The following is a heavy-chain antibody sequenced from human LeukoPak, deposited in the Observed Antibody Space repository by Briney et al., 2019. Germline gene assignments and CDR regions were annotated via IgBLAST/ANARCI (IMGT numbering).Heavy chain of an antibody. Sequence: SETLSLTCAVCGGSFSGYYWSWIRQPPGKGLEWIGYIYYSGSTNYNPSLKSRVTISVDTSKNQFSLKLSSVTAADTAVYYCARYRSEEVFDYWGQGTLVTVSS. CDR1: GGSFSGYY. CDR3: ARYRSEEVFDY. CDR2: IYYSGST. V-gene: IGHV4-59*01. J-gene: IGHJ4*02. D-gene: IGHD1-14*01.